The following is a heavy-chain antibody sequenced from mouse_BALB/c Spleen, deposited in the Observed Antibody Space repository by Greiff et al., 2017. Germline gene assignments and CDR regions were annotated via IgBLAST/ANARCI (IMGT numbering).Heavy chain of an antibody. CDR2: ISSGGGST. CDR1: GFAFSSYD. CDR3: ARQYYYGSSYSFDY. Sequence: EVQLVESGGGLVKPGGSLKLSCAASGFAFSSYDMSWVRQTPEKRLEWVAYISSGGGSTYYPDTVKGRFTISRDNAKNTLYLQMSSLKSEDTAMYYCARQYYYGSSYSFDYWGQGTTLTVSS. V-gene: IGHV5-12-1*01. J-gene: IGHJ2*01. D-gene: IGHD1-1*01.